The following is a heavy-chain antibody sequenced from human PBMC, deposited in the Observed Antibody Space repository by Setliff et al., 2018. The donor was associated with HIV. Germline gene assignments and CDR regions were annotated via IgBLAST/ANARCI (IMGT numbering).Heavy chain of an antibody. D-gene: IGHD3-16*01. CDR1: GYTFTSYA. CDR2: IHAGNGYT. V-gene: IGHV1-3*01. Sequence: ASVQVSCKASGYTFTSYAMHWVRQAPGQRLEWMGWIHAGNGYTKYSQKFQGRVTFTRDTSASAAYMDLSSRRSEDTAVYYCARIWGIPPLYYFDYWGQGTLVTVSS. CDR3: ARIWGIPPLYYFDY. J-gene: IGHJ4*02.